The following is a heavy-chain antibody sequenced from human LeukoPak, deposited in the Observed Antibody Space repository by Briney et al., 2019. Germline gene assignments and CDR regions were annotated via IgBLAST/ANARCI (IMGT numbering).Heavy chain of an antibody. CDR3: AKPYGSGYSYFDS. Sequence: GGSLRLSCAASGFSFSDYAVHWVRQAPGKGLEWVAIISYDGSDKEYADSVKGRFTISRDNAKNTLYLQMNSLRAEDTAVYYCAKPYGSGYSYFDSWGQGALVTVSS. V-gene: IGHV3-30-3*02. CDR1: GFSFSDYA. CDR2: ISYDGSDK. J-gene: IGHJ4*02. D-gene: IGHD6-19*01.